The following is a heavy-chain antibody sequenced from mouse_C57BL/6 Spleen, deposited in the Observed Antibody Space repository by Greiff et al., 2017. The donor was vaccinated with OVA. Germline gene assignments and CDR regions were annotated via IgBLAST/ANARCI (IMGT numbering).Heavy chain of an antibody. CDR2: ISSGSSTI. V-gene: IGHV5-17*01. J-gene: IGHJ2*01. CDR3: ARMEELTVDY. D-gene: IGHD4-1*01. CDR1: GFTFSDYG. Sequence: LVESGGGLVKPGGSLQLSCAASGFTFSDYGMHWVRQAPEKGLEWVAYISSGSSTIYYADTVKGRFTISRDNAKNTLFLQMTSLRSEDTAMYYCARMEELTVDYWGQGTTLTVSS.